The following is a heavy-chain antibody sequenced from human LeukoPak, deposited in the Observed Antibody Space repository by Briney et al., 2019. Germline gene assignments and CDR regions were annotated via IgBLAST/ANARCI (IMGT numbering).Heavy chain of an antibody. CDR1: GGSFSGNY. V-gene: IGHV4-34*01. D-gene: IGHD3-16*01. CDR3: ARVPESVGVNYFDS. Sequence: SETLSLTCAVYGGSFSGNYWSWVRQPPGKGLEWIGEINHRGNTNYNPSLKSRVTVSVDTSKNQFSLKLTSVTAADTAVYYCARVPESVGVNYFDSWGQGTQVTVSS. J-gene: IGHJ4*02. CDR2: INHRGNT.